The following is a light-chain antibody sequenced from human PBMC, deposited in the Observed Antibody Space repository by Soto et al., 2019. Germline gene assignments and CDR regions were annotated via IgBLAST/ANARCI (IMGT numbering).Light chain of an antibody. Sequence: EIVMTRSPATLSVSPGERATLSCRASQSVTINLAWYQQKAGQAPRLLIYGASARATGIPARFSGSGSGTEFTLTISSLQSEDFAVYYCQQYNNWPSMYTFGQGTKLEFK. V-gene: IGKV3-15*01. CDR3: QQYNNWPSMYT. J-gene: IGKJ2*01. CDR1: QSVTIN. CDR2: GAS.